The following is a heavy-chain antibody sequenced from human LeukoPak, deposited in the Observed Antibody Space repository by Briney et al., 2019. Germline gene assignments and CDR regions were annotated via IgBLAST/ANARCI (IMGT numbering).Heavy chain of an antibody. Sequence: PGGTLRLSCAASGFTFSTYGMTWVRQAPGKGLELVSSISGDGISTFYADSVKGRFTISRDNSKNTLYLQMHSLRAEDTAVYYCAKDSVLWEPLTDAFDIWGQGTMVTVSS. J-gene: IGHJ3*02. D-gene: IGHD1-26*01. CDR1: GFTFSTYG. CDR3: AKDSVLWEPLTDAFDI. CDR2: ISGDGIST. V-gene: IGHV3-23*01.